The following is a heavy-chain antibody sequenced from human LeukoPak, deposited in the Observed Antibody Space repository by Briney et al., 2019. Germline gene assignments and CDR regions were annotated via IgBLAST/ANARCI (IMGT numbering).Heavy chain of an antibody. D-gene: IGHD4-17*01. V-gene: IGHV3-48*02. CDR3: ARDLTSVPTR. J-gene: IGHJ4*02. CDR2: ISSSSITT. Sequence: GGSLRLSCAASGFTFSSHSMNWVRQAPGKGLERVSYISSSSITTHYADSVKGRFTISRDNAKNSLYLQMNSLRDEDTAVYYCARDLTSVPTRWGQGTLVTVSS. CDR1: GFTFSSHS.